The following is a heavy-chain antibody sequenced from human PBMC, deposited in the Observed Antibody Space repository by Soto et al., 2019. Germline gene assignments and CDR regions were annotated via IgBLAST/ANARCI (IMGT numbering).Heavy chain of an antibody. CDR1: GGSISXXXXX. Sequence: QLQLQESGSGLVKPSQTLSLTCAVSGGSISXXXXXXXXXXXXXXXXXEWIGYIYHSGSTYYNPSLKSRVTISVDRSKNQFSLKLSSVTAADTAVYYCARAHYGDYGYGMDVWGQGTTVTVSS. V-gene: IGHV4-30-2*01. D-gene: IGHD4-17*01. CDR2: IYHSGST. CDR3: ARAHYGDYGYGMDV. J-gene: IGHJ6*02.